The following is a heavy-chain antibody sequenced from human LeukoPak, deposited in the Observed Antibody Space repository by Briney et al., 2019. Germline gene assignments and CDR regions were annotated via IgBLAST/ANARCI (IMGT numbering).Heavy chain of an antibody. Sequence: PGGSLRLSCAASGFTFKNYVMSWVRLAPGKGLEWVSTITTSGGGTYYADSVKGRFSISRDNSKNTAYLQMNSLRAEDTAVYYCAKDPEEVVVPAATFDYWGQGTLVTVSS. CDR1: GFTFKNYV. D-gene: IGHD2-2*01. CDR2: ITTSGGGT. J-gene: IGHJ4*02. CDR3: AKDPEEVVVPAATFDY. V-gene: IGHV3-23*01.